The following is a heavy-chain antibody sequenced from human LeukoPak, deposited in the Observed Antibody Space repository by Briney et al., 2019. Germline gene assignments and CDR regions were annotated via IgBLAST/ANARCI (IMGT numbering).Heavy chain of an antibody. CDR1: GFIFSNYG. V-gene: IGHV3-23*01. CDR3: AREGTWSYYYDY. CDR2: ISGSGDST. Sequence: PGGSLRLSCAASGFIFSNYGMTWVRQAPGKGLEWVSVISGSGDSTYYTDSVKGRFTISRDNSKNTLYLQMNSLRAEDTAVYYCAREGTWSYYYDYWGQGTLVTVSS. D-gene: IGHD1-26*01. J-gene: IGHJ4*02.